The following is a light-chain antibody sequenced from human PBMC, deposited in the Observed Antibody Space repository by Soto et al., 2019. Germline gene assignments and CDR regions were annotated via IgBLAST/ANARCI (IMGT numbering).Light chain of an antibody. CDR3: CSYVGSSTYV. CDR2: EGT. V-gene: IGLV2-23*01. J-gene: IGLJ1*01. CDR1: SSDVGTYNL. Sequence: QSVLTQPASVSGSPGQSITISCTGTSSDVGTYNLVSWYQQHPGKAPKLMVYEGTKRPSGVSNRFSGSKSGNTASLTISGLQAEYEADYYCCSYVGSSTYVFXTGTKVTVL.